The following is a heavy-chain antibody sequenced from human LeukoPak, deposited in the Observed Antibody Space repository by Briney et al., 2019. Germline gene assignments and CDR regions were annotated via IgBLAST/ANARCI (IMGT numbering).Heavy chain of an antibody. CDR1: GYTFTSYA. D-gene: IGHD2-15*01. V-gene: IGHV7-4-1*02. CDR3: ARVSPVVVVAATGVWFDP. J-gene: IGHJ5*02. Sequence: ASVKASCRASGYTFTSYAMNWVRQAPGQGLEWMGWINTNTGNPTYAQGFTGRFVFSLDTSVSTAYLQISSLKAEDTAVYYCARVSPVVVVAATGVWFDPWGQGTLVTVSS. CDR2: INTNTGNP.